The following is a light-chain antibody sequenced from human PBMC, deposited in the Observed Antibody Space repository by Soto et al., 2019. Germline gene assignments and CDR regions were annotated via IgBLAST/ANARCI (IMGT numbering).Light chain of an antibody. V-gene: IGKV1-39*01. Sequence: DIQMTQSPSSLSASVGDRVTITCRASQSISTHLSWYQQKPGKAPKLLIYAASSLQSGVPSRFSGRGSGTDFTLTISSLQPEDFATYYCQRSYITPSTFGQGTKVEI. J-gene: IGKJ1*01. CDR3: QRSYITPST. CDR2: AAS. CDR1: QSISTH.